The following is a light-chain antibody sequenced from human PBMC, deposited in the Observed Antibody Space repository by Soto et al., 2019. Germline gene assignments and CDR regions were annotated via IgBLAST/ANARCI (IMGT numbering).Light chain of an antibody. CDR1: SSNIGSNY. J-gene: IGLJ2*01. CDR3: AAWDDRSYVV. CDR2: RNN. V-gene: IGLV1-47*01. Sequence: QSLLTQPPSASGSPGQRVTISCSGSSSNIGSNYVYWYQQLPGTAPNLLIYRNNQRPSGVPDRFSGTKSGTAASLANSGLRSDDEAYYYCAAWDDRSYVVFGGGTKRTVL.